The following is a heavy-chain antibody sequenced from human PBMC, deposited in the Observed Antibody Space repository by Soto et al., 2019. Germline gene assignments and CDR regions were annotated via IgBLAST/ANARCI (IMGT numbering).Heavy chain of an antibody. Sequence: SETLSLTCAVYGGSGGSFSGYYWSWIRYRPGKGLEWIGYIYDSGNTRYNPSLTSRVAVSLDTSKKQFFLMLTSVTAADTAVYYCARDVTSNHNCFDLWGHGTLVTVSS. CDR3: ARDVTSNHNCFDL. V-gene: IGHV4-31*11. CDR2: IYDSGNT. J-gene: IGHJ5*02. CDR1: GGSGGSFSGYY. D-gene: IGHD2-2*01.